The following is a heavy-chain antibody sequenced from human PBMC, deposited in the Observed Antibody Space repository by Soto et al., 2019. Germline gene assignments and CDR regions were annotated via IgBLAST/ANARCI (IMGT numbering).Heavy chain of an antibody. CDR3: ASGSYYLFD. J-gene: IGHJ4*02. CDR1: GFTFSDYY. V-gene: IGHV3-11*06. CDR2: SSSSSSYT. D-gene: IGHD1-26*01. Sequence: GGSLRLSCAASGFTFSDYYMSCIRQAPGKGLEWVSYSSSSSSYTNYADSVKGRFTISRDNAKKSLYLQMNSLRAEDTAVYYCASGSYYLFDWGQGTMVTVSS.